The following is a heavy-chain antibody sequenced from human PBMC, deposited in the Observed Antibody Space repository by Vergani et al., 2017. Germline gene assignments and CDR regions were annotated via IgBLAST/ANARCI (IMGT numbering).Heavy chain of an antibody. CDR3: ARQKDYYMDV. CDR2: IFYTGTS. Sequence: QLQLQESGPGLLKPSETLSLTCSVSGTSISGSSDYWGWIRQPPGKGLEWIGSIFYTGTSYYNPSLESRLTISLDTSENHLSLKLTSVTAADTAVYYCARQKDYYMDVWGKGATVTVS. J-gene: IGHJ6*03. V-gene: IGHV4-39*01. CDR1: GTSISGSSDY.